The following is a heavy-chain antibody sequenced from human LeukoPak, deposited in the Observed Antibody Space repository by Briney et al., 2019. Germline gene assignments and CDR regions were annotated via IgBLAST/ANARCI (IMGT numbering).Heavy chain of an antibody. J-gene: IGHJ4*02. D-gene: IGHD1-14*01. CDR2: IFGSATNK. V-gene: IGHV3-23*01. Sequence: GGSLRLSCVGSGFTFSTYAMNWVRQAPGKGLEWVLGIFGSATNKYYADSVKGRFTISRDNSKNTLYLQMDSLRAEDTAVYYCAKDRVPDGVWEIDYWGQGTLVTVSS. CDR1: GFTFSTYA. CDR3: AKDRVPDGVWEIDY.